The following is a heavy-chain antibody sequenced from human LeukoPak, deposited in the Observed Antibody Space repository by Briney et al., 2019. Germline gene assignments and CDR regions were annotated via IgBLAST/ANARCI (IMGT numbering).Heavy chain of an antibody. V-gene: IGHV3-30*02. CDR1: GFTFSSYG. CDR3: AKDHYDFWSGYRLYYYYYMDV. CDR2: IRYDGSSK. D-gene: IGHD3-3*01. Sequence: PGGSLRLSCAASGFTFSSYGMHWVRQAPGKGLEWVAFIRYDGSSKYYADSVKGRFTISRDNSKNTLYLQMNSLRAEDTAVYYCAKDHYDFWSGYRLYYYYYMDVWGKGTTVTVSS. J-gene: IGHJ6*03.